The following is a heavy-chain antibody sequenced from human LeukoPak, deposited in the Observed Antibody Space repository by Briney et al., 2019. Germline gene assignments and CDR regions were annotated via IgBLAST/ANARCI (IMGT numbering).Heavy chain of an antibody. Sequence: GGSLRLSCVASGFTFTSYAMGRVRQAPGKGLEWVSVISGSGGSTYYADSVKGRFTISRDNSKNTLYLQMNSLRAEDTAVYHCAKGPLREYYFDYWGQGTLVTVSS. D-gene: IGHD2/OR15-2a*01. CDR3: AKGPLREYYFDY. V-gene: IGHV3-23*01. CDR2: ISGSGGST. CDR1: GFTFTSYA. J-gene: IGHJ4*02.